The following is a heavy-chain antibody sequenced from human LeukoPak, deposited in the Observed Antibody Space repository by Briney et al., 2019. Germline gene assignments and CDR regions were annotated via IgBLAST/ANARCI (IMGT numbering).Heavy chain of an antibody. V-gene: IGHV3-11*04. Sequence: PGGSLRLSCAASGFTFSDYYMNWIRQAPGKGLEWVSYISSSGSTIYYADSVKGRFTISRDNAKNSLYLQMNSLRAEDTAVYYCARYSSSWYYFHMDVWGKGTTVTVSS. J-gene: IGHJ6*03. D-gene: IGHD6-13*01. CDR3: ARYSSSWYYFHMDV. CDR2: ISSSGSTI. CDR1: GFTFSDYY.